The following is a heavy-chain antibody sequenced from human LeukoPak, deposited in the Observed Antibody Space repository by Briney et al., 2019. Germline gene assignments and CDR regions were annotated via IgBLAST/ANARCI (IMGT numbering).Heavy chain of an antibody. Sequence: PSETLSLTCTVSGGSISSYYWSWIRQPPGKGLEWIGYIYYSGSTNYNPSLKSRVTISLDTSKNQFSLKLSSVTAADTAVYYCARDLRGYNAFDIWGQGTMVTVFS. J-gene: IGHJ3*02. CDR3: ARDLRGYNAFDI. CDR2: IYYSGST. CDR1: GGSISSYY. V-gene: IGHV4-59*01. D-gene: IGHD5-18*01.